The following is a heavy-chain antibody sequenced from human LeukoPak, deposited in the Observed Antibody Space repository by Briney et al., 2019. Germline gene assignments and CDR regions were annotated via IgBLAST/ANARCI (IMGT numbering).Heavy chain of an antibody. D-gene: IGHD3-22*01. CDR3: AGFFYDNSGDAFDI. CDR2: LIPIYDSA. V-gene: IGHV1-69*13. Sequence: SVKVSCKASGGSFTFTSHAISWVRQAPGQGLEWMGGLIPIYDSANYAQKFQGRLTITSDESTRTVYMELSSLRPEDSAVHYCAGFFYDNSGDAFDIWGQGTMVTVSS. J-gene: IGHJ3*02. CDR1: GGSFTFTSHA.